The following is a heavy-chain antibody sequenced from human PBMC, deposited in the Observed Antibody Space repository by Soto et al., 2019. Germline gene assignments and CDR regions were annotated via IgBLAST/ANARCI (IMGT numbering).Heavy chain of an antibody. CDR3: ARGSDDHSYYYYYGMDV. Sequence: QVQLVESGGGVVQPGRSLRLSCAASGFTFSSYAIHWVRQAPGKGLEWVAVISFDGNNKYYPDSVKGRFTISRDNSKNTLYLQMNSLRAEDTAVYYCARGSDDHSYYYYYGMDVWGQGTTVTVSS. J-gene: IGHJ6*02. V-gene: IGHV3-30-3*01. CDR1: GFTFSSYA. CDR2: ISFDGNNK. D-gene: IGHD3-3*01.